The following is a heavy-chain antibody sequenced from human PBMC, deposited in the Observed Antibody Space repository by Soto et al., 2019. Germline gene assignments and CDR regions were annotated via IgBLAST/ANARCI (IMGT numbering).Heavy chain of an antibody. J-gene: IGHJ4*02. CDR3: ARQIFAADY. Sequence: QVQLVQSGAKVKKPGSSVKVSCEAPGGTFDHAAITWVRQAPGQGLEWVGGINPMFNSTHYAQKFQGRVTITASAVTSTAFMELRGLTSDDTAVYYCARQIFAADYWGQGTLLVVSS. CDR1: GGTFDHAA. V-gene: IGHV1-69*01. D-gene: IGHD3-9*01. CDR2: INPMFNST.